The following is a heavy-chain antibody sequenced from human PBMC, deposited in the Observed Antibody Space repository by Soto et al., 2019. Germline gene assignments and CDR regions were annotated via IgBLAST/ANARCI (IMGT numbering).Heavy chain of an antibody. Sequence: QVQLVQSGAEVKKPGSSVKVSCKASGGTFSSYAISWVRQAPGQGLEWMGGIIPIFGTANYAQKFQGRVTITADESTSTAYMELSSLRAEDTAVYYCARDGDGYDNPRGEDYGMDVWGQGTTVTVSS. D-gene: IGHD3-9*01. CDR3: ARDGDGYDNPRGEDYGMDV. V-gene: IGHV1-69*12. CDR2: IIPIFGTA. CDR1: GGTFSSYA. J-gene: IGHJ6*02.